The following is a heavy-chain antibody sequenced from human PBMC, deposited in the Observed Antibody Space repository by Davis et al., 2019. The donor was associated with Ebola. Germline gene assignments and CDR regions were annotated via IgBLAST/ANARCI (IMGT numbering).Heavy chain of an antibody. D-gene: IGHD3-22*01. J-gene: IGHJ5*02. CDR2: IKEDGGEK. CDR1: GFTFSSYS. CDR3: ARDYYDSSGYVWAPGWFDP. Sequence: GESLKISCAASGFTFSSYSMNWVRQAPGKGPEWVAIIKEDGGEKYYVDSVKGRFTISRDNAKNSLFLQMNSLRDEDTAVYYCARDYYDSSGYVWAPGWFDPWGQGTLVTVSS. V-gene: IGHV3-7*01.